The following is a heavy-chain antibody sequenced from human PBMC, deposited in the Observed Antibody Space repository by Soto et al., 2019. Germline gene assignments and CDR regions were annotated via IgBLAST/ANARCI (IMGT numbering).Heavy chain of an antibody. V-gene: IGHV1-18*01. CDR2: ISAYNGNT. Sequence: ASVKVSCKASGYTFTSYGISWVRQAPGQGLEWMGWISAYNGNTNYAQKLQGRVTMTTDTSTSTAYMELRSLRSDDTAVYYCARDLGVVVAATFVDYWGQGTLVTVSS. D-gene: IGHD2-15*01. J-gene: IGHJ4*02. CDR3: ARDLGVVVAATFVDY. CDR1: GYTFTSYG.